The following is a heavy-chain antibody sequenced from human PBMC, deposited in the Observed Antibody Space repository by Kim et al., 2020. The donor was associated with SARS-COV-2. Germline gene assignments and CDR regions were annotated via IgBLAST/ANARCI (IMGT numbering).Heavy chain of an antibody. CDR3: ARVRYSYGYLSDY. D-gene: IGHD5-18*01. CDR2: INPNSGGT. CDR1: GYTFTGYY. Sequence: ASVKVSCKASGYTFTGYYMHWVRQAPGQGLEWMGWINPNSGGTNYAQKFQGRVTMTRDTSISTAYMELSRLRSDDTAVYYCARVRYSYGYLSDYWGQGTLVTVSS. J-gene: IGHJ4*02. V-gene: IGHV1-2*02.